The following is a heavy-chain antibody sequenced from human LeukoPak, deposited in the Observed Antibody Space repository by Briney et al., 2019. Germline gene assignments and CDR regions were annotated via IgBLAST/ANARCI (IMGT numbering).Heavy chain of an antibody. CDR2: IWYDGSNK. CDR3: ARWGSGGPLDY. V-gene: IGHV3-33*01. J-gene: IGHJ4*02. CDR1: GFTFSNYG. D-gene: IGHD4-23*01. Sequence: GGSLILSCAASGFTFSNYGMHWVRQAPGKGLEWVAVIWYDGSNKYYADSVKGRFTISRDNSKNTLYLQMNSLRDEDTAVYYCARWGSGGPLDYWGQGTLVTVSS.